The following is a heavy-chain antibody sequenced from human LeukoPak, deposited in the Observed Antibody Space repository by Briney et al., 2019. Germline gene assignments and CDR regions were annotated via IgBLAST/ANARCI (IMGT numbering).Heavy chain of an antibody. CDR2: ISGSGGST. D-gene: IGHD3-22*01. Sequence: GGSLRLSCAASGFTFSSYAMTWVRQAPGKGLEWVSVISGSGGSTYYADSVKGRFTISRDNSKNTLCLQMNSLRAEDTAVYYCAKYDSSGYYFDYWGQGTLVTVSS. CDR1: GFTFSSYA. J-gene: IGHJ4*02. V-gene: IGHV3-23*01. CDR3: AKYDSSGYYFDY.